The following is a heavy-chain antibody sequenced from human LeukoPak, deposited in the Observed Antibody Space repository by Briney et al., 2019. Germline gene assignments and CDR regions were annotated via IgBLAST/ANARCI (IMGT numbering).Heavy chain of an antibody. V-gene: IGHV4-39*01. CDR3: ARRGYCSSTSCYEYWFDP. J-gene: IGHJ5*02. CDR1: GGSISSSSYY. D-gene: IGHD2-2*01. Sequence: SETLSLTCTVSGGSISSSSYYWGWIRQPPGKGLEWIGIIYYSGSTYYNPSLKSRLTISVDTSRNQFSLKLSSVTATDTAVYYCARRGYCSSTSCYEYWFDPWGQGTLVTVSS. CDR2: IYYSGST.